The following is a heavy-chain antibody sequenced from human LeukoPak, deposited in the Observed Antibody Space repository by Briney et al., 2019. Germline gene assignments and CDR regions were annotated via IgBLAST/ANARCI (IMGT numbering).Heavy chain of an antibody. D-gene: IGHD3-3*01. CDR2: IHSNGNT. J-gene: IGHJ4*02. CDR3: ARRHHDFWRPFDS. CDR1: GGSITSTTYY. V-gene: IGHV4-39*01. Sequence: SETLSLTCAVSGGSITSTTYYWGWIRQPPGKGLEWIGRIHSNGNTYYNPSLESRVTISVDTSKNQFSLKLSSVAAADSAVYYCARRHHDFWRPFDSWGQGTLVTVSS.